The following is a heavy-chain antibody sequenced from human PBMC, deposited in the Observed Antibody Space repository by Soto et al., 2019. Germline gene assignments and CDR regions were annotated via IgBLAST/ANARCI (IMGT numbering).Heavy chain of an antibody. CDR1: GGFMSSYY. CDR3: ARADPDASVGY. CDR2: ISYSGST. J-gene: IGHJ4*02. V-gene: IGHV4-59*01. Sequence: PSETLSLTCTVSGGFMSSYYWTWLRQSPGRGLEWIGYISYSGSTYYNPSLKSRVTISADTSKNQFSLRMNSMIAADTAVYYCARADPDASVGYWGQGTLVTVSS. D-gene: IGHD2-15*01.